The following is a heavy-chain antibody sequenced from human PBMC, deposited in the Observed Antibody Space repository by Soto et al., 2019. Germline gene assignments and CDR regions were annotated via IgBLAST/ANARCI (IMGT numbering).Heavy chain of an antibody. CDR1: GYTFTGYY. J-gene: IGHJ6*02. CDR2: INPNSGGT. V-gene: IGHV1-2*02. Sequence: ASVKVSCKASGYTFTGYYMHWVRQAPGQGLEWMGWINPNSGGTNYAQKFQGRVTMTRDTSISTAYMELSRLRSDDTAVYYCARVFLRNFHWSPRGTDFWCQGTTVPVSS. D-gene: IGHD3-9*01. CDR3: ARVFLRNFHWSPRGTDF.